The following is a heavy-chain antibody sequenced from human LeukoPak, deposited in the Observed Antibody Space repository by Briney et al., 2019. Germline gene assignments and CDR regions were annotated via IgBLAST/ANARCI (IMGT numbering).Heavy chain of an antibody. V-gene: IGHV3-30*02. CDR2: IRYDGSNK. J-gene: IGHJ6*03. CDR1: GFTFSSYG. CDR3: AKEGLPHSSSWGTYYYYYYMDV. D-gene: IGHD6-6*01. Sequence: GGSLRLSCAASGFTFSSYGMHWVRQAPGKGLEWVALIRYDGSNKYYADSVKGRFTISRDNSKNTLYLQMNSLRAEDTAVYYCAKEGLPHSSSWGTYYYYYYMDVWGKGTTVTVSS.